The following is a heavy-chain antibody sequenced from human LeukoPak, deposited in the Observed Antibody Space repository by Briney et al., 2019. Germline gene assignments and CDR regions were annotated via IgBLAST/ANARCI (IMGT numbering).Heavy chain of an antibody. J-gene: IGHJ3*02. CDR3: ARSSGGDGDFDAFDI. Sequence: GESLKISCKGSGYSFTTYWIGWVRQMPGKGLEWMGIIYPGDSDTRYSPSFQGQVTISADKSITTAYLQWSSLKASDTAMYYCARSSGGDGDFDAFDIWGQGTMVTVSS. V-gene: IGHV5-51*01. CDR2: IYPGDSDT. CDR1: GYSFTTYW. D-gene: IGHD2-21*02.